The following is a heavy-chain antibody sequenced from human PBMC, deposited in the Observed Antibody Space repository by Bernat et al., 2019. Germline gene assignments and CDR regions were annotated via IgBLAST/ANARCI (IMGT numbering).Heavy chain of an antibody. J-gene: IGHJ6*02. CDR3: AKDDSYGDHYYYYYGMDV. CDR2: ISGSGGST. V-gene: IGHV3-23*01. CDR1: GFTFSRYA. D-gene: IGHD4-17*01. Sequence: EVQLLESGGGLVQPGGSLRLSCAASGFTFSRYAMSWVRQAPGKGLEWVSAISGSGGSTYYADSVKGRFTISRDNSKNTLYLQMNSLRAEDTAVYYCAKDDSYGDHYYYYYGMDVWGQGTTVTVSS.